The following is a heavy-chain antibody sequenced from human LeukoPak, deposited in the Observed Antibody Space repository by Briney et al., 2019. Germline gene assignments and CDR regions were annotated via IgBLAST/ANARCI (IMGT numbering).Heavy chain of an antibody. CDR3: AREANYYGSGSYFEGTFDY. J-gene: IGHJ4*02. CDR1: GVSISTHY. Sequence: SETLSLTCTVSGVSISTHYWSWIRQPPGKGLEWIGYIYNSGTTYYNPSLKSRVTISIDTSKNEFSLKLTSVPPADTAVYYCAREANYYGSGSYFEGTFDYWGQGSLVTVSS. V-gene: IGHV4-59*11. D-gene: IGHD3-10*01. CDR2: IYNSGTT.